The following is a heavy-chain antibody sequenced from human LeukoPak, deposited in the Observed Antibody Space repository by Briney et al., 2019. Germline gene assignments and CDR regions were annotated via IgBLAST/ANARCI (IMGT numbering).Heavy chain of an antibody. CDR3: ARKSRDGYNYDSSGFFDY. Sequence: PGRSLRLSCAASGFTFSSYAMHWVRQAPGKGLEWVAVISYDGSNKYYADSVKGRFTISRDNSKNTLYLQMNSLRAEDTAVHYCARKSRDGYNYDSSGFFDYWGQGTLVTVSS. CDR2: ISYDGSNK. CDR1: GFTFSSYA. V-gene: IGHV3-30-3*01. J-gene: IGHJ4*02. D-gene: IGHD5-24*01.